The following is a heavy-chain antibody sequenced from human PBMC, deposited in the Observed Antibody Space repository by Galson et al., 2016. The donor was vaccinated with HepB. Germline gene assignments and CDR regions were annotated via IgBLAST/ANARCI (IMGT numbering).Heavy chain of an antibody. V-gene: IGHV4-59*01. CDR2: IYNSGSA. J-gene: IGHJ4*02. Sequence: SETLSLTCTVSGGSISSYHWNWIRQSPGKGLEWIGYIYNSGSANYNPSLKSRVTISVDTSRNQFSLKLTSVTAADTAVYYCAGDGFSRMRVKYWGQGTLVTVST. CDR3: AGDGFSRMRVKY. D-gene: IGHD3-3*01. CDR1: GGSISSYH.